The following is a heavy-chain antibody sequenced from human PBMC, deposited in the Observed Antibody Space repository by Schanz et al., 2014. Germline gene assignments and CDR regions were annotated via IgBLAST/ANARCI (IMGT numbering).Heavy chain of an antibody. CDR2: IRSSDGST. Sequence: EVRLVESGGGLIQPGGSLRLSCVASGFTLSNYAMSWVRQAPGKGLEWVSGIRSSDGSTYYADSVKGRFTISRDNSKNTLYLQMRSLRAEDTAVYYCARGDMVRGVFDYWGQGTLVTVSS. CDR3: ARGDMVRGVFDY. V-gene: IGHV3-23*04. CDR1: GFTLSNYA. J-gene: IGHJ4*02. D-gene: IGHD3-10*01.